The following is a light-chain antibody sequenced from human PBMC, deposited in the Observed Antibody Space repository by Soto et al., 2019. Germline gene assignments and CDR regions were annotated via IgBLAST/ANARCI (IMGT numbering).Light chain of an antibody. J-gene: IGLJ2*01. CDR1: SGHSSYS. CDR3: QTWGTGIHVV. V-gene: IGLV4-69*02. CDR2: LNSDGSH. Sequence: QLVLTQSPSASASLGASVKLTCTLNSGHSSYSIAWHQQQPEKGPRYLMKLNSDGSHSKGDGIPDRFSGSTSGAERYLTISSLQSEDEADYYCQTWGTGIHVVFGGGTKQTV.